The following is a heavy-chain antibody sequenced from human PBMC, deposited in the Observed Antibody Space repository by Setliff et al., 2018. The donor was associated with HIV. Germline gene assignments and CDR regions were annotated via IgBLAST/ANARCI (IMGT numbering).Heavy chain of an antibody. CDR2: IYFSGTT. J-gene: IGHJ4*02. Sequence: PSETLSLTCTVSGGSVSGYYWTWIRQPPGKGLEWIGHIYFSGTTNYNPSLQSRVTMSVDTSKNQFSLTLTSVTAADTAVYYCARQNRGGRTVMTRGAFDNWGQGALVTVSS. CDR3: ARQNRGGRTVMTRGAFDN. V-gene: IGHV4-59*08. D-gene: IGHD4-17*01. CDR1: GGSVSGYY.